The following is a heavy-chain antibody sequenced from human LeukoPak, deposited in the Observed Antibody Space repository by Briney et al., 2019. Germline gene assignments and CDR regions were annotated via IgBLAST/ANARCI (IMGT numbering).Heavy chain of an antibody. CDR2: INSDGSST. Sequence: PGGSLRLSCAASGFTFSSYSMNWVRQAPGKGLVWVSRINSDGSSTSYADSVKGRFTISRDNAKNTLYLQMNSLRAEDTAVYYCARVQYYYDSSGYYLWGQGTLVTVSS. CDR1: GFTFSSYS. CDR3: ARVQYYYDSSGYYL. V-gene: IGHV3-74*01. D-gene: IGHD3-22*01. J-gene: IGHJ4*02.